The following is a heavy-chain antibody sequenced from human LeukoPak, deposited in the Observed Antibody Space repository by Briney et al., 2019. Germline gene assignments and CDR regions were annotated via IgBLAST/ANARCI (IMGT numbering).Heavy chain of an antibody. D-gene: IGHD3-3*01. CDR2: IIPIFGTA. CDR1: GGTFSSYA. CDR3: ARARRITIFGVAQGAFDI. V-gene: IGHV1-69*13. Sequence: SVKVSCKASGGTFSSYAISWVRQAPGQGLEWMGGIIPIFGTANYAQKFQGRVTITADESTSTAYMELSSLRSEDTAVYYCARARRITIFGVAQGAFDIWGQGTMVTVSS. J-gene: IGHJ3*02.